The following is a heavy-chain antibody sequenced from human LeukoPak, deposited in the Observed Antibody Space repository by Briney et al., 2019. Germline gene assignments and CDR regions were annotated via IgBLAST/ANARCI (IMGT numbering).Heavy chain of an antibody. Sequence: PSETLSLTCTVSGGSISSSSYYWGWIRQPPGKGLEWIGEINHSGSTNYNPSLKSRVTISVDTSKNQFSLKLSSVTAADTAVYYCARGHRGSSSSVKFVYWFDPWGQGTLVTVSS. CDR3: ARGHRGSSSSVKFVYWFDP. J-gene: IGHJ5*02. CDR2: INHSGST. V-gene: IGHV4-39*07. D-gene: IGHD6-6*01. CDR1: GGSISSSSYY.